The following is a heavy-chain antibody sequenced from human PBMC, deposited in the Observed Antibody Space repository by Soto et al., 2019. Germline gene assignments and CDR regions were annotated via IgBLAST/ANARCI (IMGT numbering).Heavy chain of an antibody. V-gene: IGHV3-9*01. J-gene: IGHJ2*01. Sequence: LXLXCAAYGFTLEDXGMHWVRRAPGNGLECVSGISWNSGSIGYADSVKGRFTIAGNNANNSLYLQMNSLRPQDPAFYYCTKDDGRTELHDFDLWGRGTLAPVSS. CDR2: ISWNSGSI. CDR1: GFTLEDXG. CDR3: TKDDGRTELHDFDL. D-gene: IGHD1-26*01.